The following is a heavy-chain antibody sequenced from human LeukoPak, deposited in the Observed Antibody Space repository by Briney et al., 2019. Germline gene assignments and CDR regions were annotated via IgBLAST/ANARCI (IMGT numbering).Heavy chain of an antibody. J-gene: IGHJ6*02. CDR1: GFTFSNAW. CDR3: AKVGEAMGPYYCYGMDV. CDR2: ISGSGGST. D-gene: IGHD5-18*01. Sequence: GGSLRLSCAASGFTFSNAWMSWVRQAPGKGLEWVSAISGSGGSTYYADSVKGRFTISRDNSKNTLYLQMNSLRAEDTAVYYCAKVGEAMGPYYCYGMDVWGQGTTVTVSS. V-gene: IGHV3-23*01.